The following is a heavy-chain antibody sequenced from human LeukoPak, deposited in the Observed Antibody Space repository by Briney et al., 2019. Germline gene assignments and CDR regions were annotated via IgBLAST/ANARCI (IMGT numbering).Heavy chain of an antibody. CDR2: IKEDGSDK. V-gene: IGHV3-7*01. CDR3: AKGGHYNFDY. CDR1: GFTFSTYW. J-gene: IGHJ4*02. Sequence: GGSLRLSCAASGFTFSTYWMKWVRQAPGKGLEWVASIKEDGSDKYYVDSVKGRFSISRDNAKNSLYLQMNSLRTEDTTVYYCAKGGHYNFDYWGQGTLVTVSS. D-gene: IGHD4-11*01.